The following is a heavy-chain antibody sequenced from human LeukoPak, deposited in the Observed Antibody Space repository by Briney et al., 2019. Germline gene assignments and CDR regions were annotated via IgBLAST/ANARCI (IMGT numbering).Heavy chain of an antibody. CDR1: GGSISSSSYY. D-gene: IGHD1-1*01. J-gene: IGHJ4*02. Sequence: NPSETLSLTCTVSGGSISSSSYYWGWIRQPPGKGLEWIGSIYYSGSTYYNPSLKSRVTISVDTSKNQFSLKLSSVTAADTAVYYCARSLGNDFNNMEFDYWGQGTLVTVSS. CDR2: IYYSGST. V-gene: IGHV4-39*07. CDR3: ARSLGNDFNNMEFDY.